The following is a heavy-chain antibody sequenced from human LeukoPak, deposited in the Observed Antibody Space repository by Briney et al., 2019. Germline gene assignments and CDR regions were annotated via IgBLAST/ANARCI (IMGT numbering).Heavy chain of an antibody. CDR3: ARGLDYYGSGSPLFDY. CDR1: GGSFSGYY. J-gene: IGHJ4*02. CDR2: INHSGST. Sequence: ASETLSLPCAVYGGSFSGYYWSWIRQPPGKGLEWIGEINHSGSTNYNPSLKSRVTISLDTSKNQFSLKMSSVTGADTAVYYCARGLDYYGSGSPLFDYWGQGTLVTVSS. V-gene: IGHV4-34*01. D-gene: IGHD3-10*01.